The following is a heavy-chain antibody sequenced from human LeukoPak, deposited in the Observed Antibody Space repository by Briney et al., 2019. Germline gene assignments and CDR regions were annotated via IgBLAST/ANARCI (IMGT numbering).Heavy chain of an antibody. CDR1: GFTFTSYW. Sequence: GGSLRLSCEASGFTFTSYWMHWVRQAPGKGLVWVSRIKSDGSSTNYADSVKGRFTISRDNAKNTVYLQMNSLRAEDTAVYYCASKNGSYWGQGTLVTVSS. CDR3: ASKNGSY. D-gene: IGHD1-26*01. V-gene: IGHV3-74*01. CDR2: IKSDGSST. J-gene: IGHJ4*02.